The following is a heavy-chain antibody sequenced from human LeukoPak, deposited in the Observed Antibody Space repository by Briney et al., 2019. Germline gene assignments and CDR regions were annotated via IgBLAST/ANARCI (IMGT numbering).Heavy chain of an antibody. Sequence: ASVNVSCTTSGYTFTSYGISWVRQAPGQGLEWMGWISAYNGNTNYAQKLQGRVTMTTDTSTSTAYMELRSLRSDDTAVYYCAREGYYYDSSGRAFHDAFDIWGQGTMVTVSS. V-gene: IGHV1-18*01. J-gene: IGHJ3*02. CDR2: ISAYNGNT. CDR3: AREGYYYDSSGRAFHDAFDI. D-gene: IGHD3-22*01. CDR1: GYTFTSYG.